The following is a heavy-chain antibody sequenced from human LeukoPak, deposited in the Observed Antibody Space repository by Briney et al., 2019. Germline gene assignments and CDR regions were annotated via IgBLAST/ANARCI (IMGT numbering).Heavy chain of an antibody. CDR2: ISYDGSNK. V-gene: IGHV3-30-3*01. Sequence: PGGSLRLSCAASGFTFSSYAMHWVRQAPAKGLEWVAVISYDGSNKYYADSVKGRFTISRDNSKNTLYLQMNSLRAEDTAVYYCARDLYGTTRYYFDYWGQGTLVTVSS. CDR1: GFTFSSYA. D-gene: IGHD4-11*01. J-gene: IGHJ4*02. CDR3: ARDLYGTTRYYFDY.